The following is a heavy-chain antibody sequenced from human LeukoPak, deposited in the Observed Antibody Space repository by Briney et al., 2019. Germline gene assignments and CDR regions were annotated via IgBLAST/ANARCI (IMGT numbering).Heavy chain of an antibody. CDR2: IYSGGST. CDR3: ARVKGDIAVAGTRYDY. Sequence: GGSLRLSCAASEFSVGSNYMTWVRQAPGKGLEWVSLIYSGGSTYYADSVKGRFTISRDNSKNTLYLQMNSLRAEDTAVYYCARVKGDIAVAGTRYDYWGQGTLVTVSS. J-gene: IGHJ4*02. CDR1: EFSVGSNY. D-gene: IGHD6-19*01. V-gene: IGHV3-66*01.